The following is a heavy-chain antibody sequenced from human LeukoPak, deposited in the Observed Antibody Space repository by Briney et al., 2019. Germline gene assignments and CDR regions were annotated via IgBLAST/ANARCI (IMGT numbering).Heavy chain of an antibody. J-gene: IGHJ4*02. D-gene: IGHD3-3*01. CDR1: GGSISSYY. V-gene: IGHV4-4*07. CDR2: IYTSGST. CDR3: ARSSNDFWSGDYFDY. Sequence: PSETLSLTCTVSGGSISSYYWSWIRQPAGKGLEWIGRIYTSGSTNYNPSLKSRVTMSVDTSKNQFSLKLSSVTAADTAVYYCARSSNDFWSGDYFDYWGQGTLVTVS.